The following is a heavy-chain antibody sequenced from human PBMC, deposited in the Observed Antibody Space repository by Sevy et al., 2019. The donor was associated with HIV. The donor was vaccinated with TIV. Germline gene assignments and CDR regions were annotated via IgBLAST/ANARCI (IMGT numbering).Heavy chain of an antibody. CDR1: GLTFISFSSSS. CDR3: ARDRGVGTSSYGMDV. J-gene: IGHJ6*02. V-gene: IGHV3-21*01. D-gene: IGHD1-26*01. Sequence: GGSQRLSCAASGLTFISFSSSSMNWVRQAPGKGLEWVSSISSAGTYIYYADSMKGRFTISRDNAKSSVYLQMNSLRAEDTAVYYCARDRGVGTSSYGMDVWGQGTTVTVSS. CDR2: ISSAGTYI.